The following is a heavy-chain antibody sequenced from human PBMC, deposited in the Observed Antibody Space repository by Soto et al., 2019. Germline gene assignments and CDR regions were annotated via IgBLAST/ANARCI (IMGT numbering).Heavy chain of an antibody. CDR3: ARGRYCLTGRCFPNWFDS. V-gene: IGHV4-30-4*01. D-gene: IGHD7-27*01. J-gene: IGHJ5*01. CDR2: IYKSATT. CDR1: GDSISNLDYF. Sequence: SETLSLTCSVSGDSISNLDYFWAWIRQPPGQALEYIGYIYKSATTYYNPSFESRVAISVDTSKSQFSLNVTSVTAADTAVYFCARGRYCLTGRCFPNWFDSWGQGTKVTVSS.